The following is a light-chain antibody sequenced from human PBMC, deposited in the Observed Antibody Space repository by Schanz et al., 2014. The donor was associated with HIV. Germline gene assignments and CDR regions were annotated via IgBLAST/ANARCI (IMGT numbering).Light chain of an antibody. Sequence: QSVLTQPPSASGTPGQRVTISCSGSTSSIKTNTVNWFQQLPGTAPRLLIYINLQRPSGVPDRFSGSKSGTSASLAISGLQSEDEADYYCATWDDSLNAWVFGGGTKVTVL. V-gene: IGLV1-44*01. CDR3: ATWDDSLNAWV. CDR1: TSSIKTNT. CDR2: INL. J-gene: IGLJ3*02.